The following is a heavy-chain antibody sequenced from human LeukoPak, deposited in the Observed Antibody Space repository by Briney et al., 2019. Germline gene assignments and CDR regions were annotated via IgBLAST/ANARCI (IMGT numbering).Heavy chain of an antibody. J-gene: IGHJ6*03. CDR2: IYYSGNT. Sequence: SETLSLTCTVSGGSMSSYYWSWIRQPPGKGLEWLAYIYYSGNTNYNPPLKSRVTVSLDTSKNQFSLRLTSVTATDTAVYYCANGDYYDSGGYDYYYYMDAWGKGTTVTVAS. V-gene: IGHV4-59*08. CDR1: GGSMSSYY. CDR3: ANGDYYDSGGYDYYYYMDA. D-gene: IGHD3-22*01.